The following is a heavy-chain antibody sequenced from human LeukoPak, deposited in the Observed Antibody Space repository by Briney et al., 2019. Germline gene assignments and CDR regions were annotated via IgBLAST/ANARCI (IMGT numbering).Heavy chain of an antibody. CDR1: GFTFSNYW. V-gene: IGHV3-74*01. J-gene: IGHJ4*02. D-gene: IGHD3-16*01. Sequence: TGGSLRLSCAASGFTFSNYWMYWVRQDPGKGLVWVSRVNSDGSSTNYADSVKGRFTISRDNAKNTLYLQMNSLRAEDTAVYYCARDGASHEQFDYWAREPWSPSPQ. CDR3: ARDGASHEQFDY. CDR2: VNSDGSST.